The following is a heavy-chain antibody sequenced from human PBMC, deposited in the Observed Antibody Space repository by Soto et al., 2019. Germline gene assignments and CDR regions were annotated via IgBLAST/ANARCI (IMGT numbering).Heavy chain of an antibody. Sequence: EVQLLESGGGLIQPGGSLRLSCEASGYTFSNYGMTWVRLAPGKGLEWVSTISGSGGRTFYADPVKGRFTISRDNSKNTLYLQMNSLRAEDTAVYYCAKEMIASTLADFFDYWGHGTLLTVSS. CDR2: ISGSGGRT. V-gene: IGHV3-23*01. J-gene: IGHJ4*01. D-gene: IGHD2-21*01. CDR1: GYTFSNYG. CDR3: AKEMIASTLADFFDY.